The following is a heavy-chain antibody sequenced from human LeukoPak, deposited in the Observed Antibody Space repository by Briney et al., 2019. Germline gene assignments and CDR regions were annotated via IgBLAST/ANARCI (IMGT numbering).Heavy chain of an antibody. CDR2: INPNSGGT. CDR3: ARVGNYDFWSGYSNWFDP. CDR1: GYTFTGYY. J-gene: IGHJ5*02. Sequence: ASVKVSCKASGYTFTGYYMHWVRQAPGQGLEWMGWINPNSGGTNYAQKFQGRVTMTRDTSISTAYMELSRLRSDDTAVYYCARVGNYDFWSGYSNWFDPWGQGTLVTVS. D-gene: IGHD3-3*01. V-gene: IGHV1-2*02.